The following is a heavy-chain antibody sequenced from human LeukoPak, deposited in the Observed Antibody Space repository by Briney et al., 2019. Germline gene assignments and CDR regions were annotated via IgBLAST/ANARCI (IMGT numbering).Heavy chain of an antibody. Sequence: SETLSLTCAVYGGSFSGYYWSWIRQPPGKGLEWIGEINHSGSTNYNPSLKSRVTISVDTSKNQFSLKLSSVTAADTAVYYCARMGYGLYYFDYWGQGTLVTVSS. J-gene: IGHJ4*02. V-gene: IGHV4-34*01. CDR3: ARMGYGLYYFDY. CDR1: GGSFSGYY. D-gene: IGHD3/OR15-3a*01. CDR2: INHSGST.